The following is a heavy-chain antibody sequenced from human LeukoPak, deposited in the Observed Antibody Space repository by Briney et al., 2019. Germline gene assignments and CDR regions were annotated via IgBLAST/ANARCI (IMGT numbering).Heavy chain of an antibody. Sequence: GGSLRLSCAASGFTVSSNYMSWVRQAPGKGLEWVSLIYSDDDTYYADSVKGRFTISRDNSKNTLYLQMNSLRTEDTAVYYCAREGYYDTSGTSRAFDIWGQGTMVTVSS. V-gene: IGHV3-66*02. CDR1: GFTVSSNY. CDR2: IYSDDDT. J-gene: IGHJ3*02. CDR3: AREGYYDTSGTSRAFDI. D-gene: IGHD3-22*01.